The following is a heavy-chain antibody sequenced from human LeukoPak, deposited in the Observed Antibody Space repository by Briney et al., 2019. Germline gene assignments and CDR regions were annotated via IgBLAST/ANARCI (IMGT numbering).Heavy chain of an antibody. CDR2: IYSSGSR. Sequence: SETLSLTCTVSGDSLDGHYWYWIRQPAGKGLEWIGRIYSSGSRNYAPSLKSRVTMSMDTSTKSLSLKLNTVTAADTAVYYCARLNGDGFDIWGQGAKVTVSS. D-gene: IGHD2-8*01. CDR3: ARLNGDGFDI. J-gene: IGHJ3*02. V-gene: IGHV4-4*07. CDR1: GDSLDGHY.